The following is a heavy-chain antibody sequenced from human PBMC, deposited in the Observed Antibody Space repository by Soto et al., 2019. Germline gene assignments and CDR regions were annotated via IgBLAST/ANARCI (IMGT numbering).Heavy chain of an antibody. CDR3: ASLYYYGSGSELDY. V-gene: IGHV3-30-3*01. J-gene: IGHJ4*02. CDR2: ISYDGSNK. CDR1: GFTFSSYA. Sequence: VQLVESGGGVVQPGRSLRLSCAASGFTFSSYAMHWVRQAPGKGLEWVAVISYDGSNKYYADSVKGRFTISRDNSKNTLYLQMSSLRAEDTAVYYCASLYYYGSGSELDYWGQGTLVTVSS. D-gene: IGHD3-10*01.